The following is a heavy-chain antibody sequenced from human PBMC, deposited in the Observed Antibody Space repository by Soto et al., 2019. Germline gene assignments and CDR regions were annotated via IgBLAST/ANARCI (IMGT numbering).Heavy chain of an antibody. CDR3: AKAPGTVAGELPYYFDY. CDR2: ISWNSGSI. J-gene: IGHJ4*02. Sequence: GGSLRLSCAASGVTFDDYAMHWVRQAPGKGLEWDSGISWNSGSIGYADSVKGLFTISRDNGKNALYLQMNSLRAEDTALYYCAKAPGTVAGELPYYFDYWGQGTLVTASS. V-gene: IGHV3-9*01. D-gene: IGHD6-13*01. CDR1: GVTFDDYA.